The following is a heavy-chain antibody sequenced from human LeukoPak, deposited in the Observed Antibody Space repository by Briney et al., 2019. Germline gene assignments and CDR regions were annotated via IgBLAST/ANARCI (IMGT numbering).Heavy chain of an antibody. CDR1: GYTFTSYD. D-gene: IGHD2-2*02. CDR2: MNPNSGNT. Sequence: ASVKVSCTASGYTFTSYDINWMRQATGQGLEWMGWMNPNSGNTGYAQKFQGRVTMTRNTSISTAYMELSSLRSEDTAVYYCARGAGYCSSTSCYTWFDPWGQGTLVTVSS. CDR3: ARGAGYCSSTSCYTWFDP. V-gene: IGHV1-8*01. J-gene: IGHJ5*02.